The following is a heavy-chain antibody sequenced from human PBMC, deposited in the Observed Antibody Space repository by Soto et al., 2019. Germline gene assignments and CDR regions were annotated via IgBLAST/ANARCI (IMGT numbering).Heavy chain of an antibody. J-gene: IGHJ4*02. CDR3: ARVDDGDFFDS. CDR2: IWHSGTT. V-gene: IGHV4-30-2*01. CDR1: GGSITIGSYS. D-gene: IGHD4-17*01. Sequence: QLHLQESGSGLVKPSQTLSLTCVVSGGSITIGSYSWSWIRQPPGKGLEWIGSIWHSGTTHYNPSXSXWVTAAVDTATNQFSLSLNSVTAADSAVFYCARVDDGDFFDSWGQGTLVTVSS.